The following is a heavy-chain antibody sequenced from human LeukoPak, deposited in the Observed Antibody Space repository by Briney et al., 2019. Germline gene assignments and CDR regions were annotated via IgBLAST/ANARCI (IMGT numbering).Heavy chain of an antibody. CDR3: ARAGEKKDIVVVPAAMDY. Sequence: GTANYAQKFQGRVTITADESTSTAYMELSSLRSEDTAVYYCARAGEKKDIVVVPAAMDYWGQGTLVTVSS. J-gene: IGHJ4*02. V-gene: IGHV1-69*01. D-gene: IGHD2-2*01. CDR2: GTA.